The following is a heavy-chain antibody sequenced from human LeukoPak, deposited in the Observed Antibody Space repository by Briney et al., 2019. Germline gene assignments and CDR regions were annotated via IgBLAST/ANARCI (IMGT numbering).Heavy chain of an antibody. CDR3: ARDKSGWQGYYYYYMDV. CDR1: GFTFSSYS. CDR2: ISISSSYI. J-gene: IGHJ6*03. V-gene: IGHV3-21*01. Sequence: GGSLRLSCAASGFTFSSYSMNWVRQAPGKGLEWVSSISISSSYIYYADSVKGRFTISRDNAKNSLYLQMNSLRAEDTAVYYCARDKSGWQGYYYYYMDVWGKGTTVTVSS. D-gene: IGHD6-19*01.